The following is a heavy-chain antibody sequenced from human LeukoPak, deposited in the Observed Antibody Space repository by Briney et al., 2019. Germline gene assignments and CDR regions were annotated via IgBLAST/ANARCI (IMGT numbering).Heavy chain of an antibody. CDR2: IRYDGSNK. CDR3: ASSRIQLWLIDY. D-gene: IGHD5-18*01. J-gene: IGHJ4*02. Sequence: GGSLRLSCAASGFTFSSYGMHWVRQAPGKGLEWVAFIRYDGSNKYYADSVKGRFTISRDNSKDTLYLQMNSLRAEDTAVYYCASSRIQLWLIDYWGQGTLVTVSS. CDR1: GFTFSSYG. V-gene: IGHV3-30*02.